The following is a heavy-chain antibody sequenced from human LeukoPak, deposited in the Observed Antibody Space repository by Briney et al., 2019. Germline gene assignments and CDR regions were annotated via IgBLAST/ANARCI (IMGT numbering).Heavy chain of an antibody. CDR3: AKVGRRGYSGYDYFDY. V-gene: IGHV3-30*18. D-gene: IGHD5-12*01. CDR1: GFTFSSFG. CDR2: ISYDGSNK. J-gene: IGHJ4*02. Sequence: GGSLRLSCAASGFTFSSFGMHRVRQAPGQGLEGVAVISYDGSNKYYADSVKGRFTISRDNSKNTLYLQMNSLRAEDTAVYYCAKVGRRGYSGYDYFDYWGQGTLVTVSS.